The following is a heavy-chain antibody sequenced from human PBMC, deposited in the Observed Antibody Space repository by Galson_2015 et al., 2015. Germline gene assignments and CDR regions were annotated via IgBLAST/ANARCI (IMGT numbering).Heavy chain of an antibody. D-gene: IGHD3-16*02. CDR1: GFTFSSYE. V-gene: IGHV3-48*03. CDR2: ISSSGSTI. Sequence: SLRLSCAASGFTFSSYEMNWVRQAPGKGLEWVSYISSSGSTIYYADSVKGRFTISRDNAKNSLYLQMNSLRAEDTAVYYCARGEDDVITFGGVIVPYFDYWGQGTLVTVSS. CDR3: ARGEDDVITFGGVIVPYFDY. J-gene: IGHJ4*02.